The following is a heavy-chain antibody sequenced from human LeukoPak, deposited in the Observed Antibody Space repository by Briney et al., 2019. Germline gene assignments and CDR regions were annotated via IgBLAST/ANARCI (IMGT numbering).Heavy chain of an antibody. J-gene: IGHJ4*02. V-gene: IGHV1-2*02. CDR2: INPNSGGT. CDR3: AREGFGELLIVDY. D-gene: IGHD3-10*01. CDR1: GYTFTVYY. Sequence: ASVKVSCKASGYTFTVYYMHWVRQAPGQGLEWMGWINPNSGGTNYAQKFQDRVTMTRDTSIGTAYMELSRLRSDDTAVYYCAREGFGELLIVDYWGQGTLVTVSS.